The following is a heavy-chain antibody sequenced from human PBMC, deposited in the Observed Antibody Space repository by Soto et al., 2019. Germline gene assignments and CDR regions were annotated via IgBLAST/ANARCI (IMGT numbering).Heavy chain of an antibody. J-gene: IGHJ6*02. Sequence: QVQLVQSGAEVKKPGSSVKVSCKASGGTFSSYAISWVRQAPGQGLEWMGGIIPIFGTANYAQKFQGRVTITADESTSTAYMELSSLRSEDTAVYYCARASRGDALMGSYYYYGMDVWGQGTTVTVSS. CDR1: GGTFSSYA. V-gene: IGHV1-69*01. D-gene: IGHD2-21*02. CDR3: ARASRGDALMGSYYYYGMDV. CDR2: IIPIFGTA.